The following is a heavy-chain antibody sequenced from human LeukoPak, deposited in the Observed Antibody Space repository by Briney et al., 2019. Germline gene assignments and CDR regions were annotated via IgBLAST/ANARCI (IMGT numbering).Heavy chain of an antibody. J-gene: IGHJ4*02. D-gene: IGHD2-15*01. CDR1: GGSISSGGYS. Sequence: SETLSLTCAVSGGSISSGGYSWSWIRQPPGKGLEWIGYIYHSGSTNYNPSLKSRVTISVDTSKDQFSLKLSSVTAADTAVYYCAREGSHCSGGSCYFDYWGQGTLVTVSS. V-gene: IGHV4-30-2*01. CDR3: AREGSHCSGGSCYFDY. CDR2: IYHSGST.